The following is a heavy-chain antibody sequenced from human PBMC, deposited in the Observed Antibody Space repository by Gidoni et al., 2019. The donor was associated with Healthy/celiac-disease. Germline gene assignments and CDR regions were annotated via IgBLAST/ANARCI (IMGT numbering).Heavy chain of an antibody. D-gene: IGHD4-17*01. J-gene: IGHJ3*02. CDR1: GGTFSSYA. Sequence: QVQLVQSGAEVKKPGSSVKVSCKASGGTFSSYAISWVRQAPGQGLEWMGGIIPIFGTANYAQKFQGRVTITADESTSTAYMELSSLRSEDTAVYYCARGADSTVTQEVYAFDIWGQGTMVTVSS. CDR3: ARGADSTVTQEVYAFDI. V-gene: IGHV1-69*01. CDR2: IIPIFGTA.